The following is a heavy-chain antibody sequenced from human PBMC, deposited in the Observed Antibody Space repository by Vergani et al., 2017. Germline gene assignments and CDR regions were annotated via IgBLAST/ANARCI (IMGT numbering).Heavy chain of an antibody. Sequence: VQLVESGGGLVKPGGSLRLSCAASGFTVSSNYMSWVRQAPGKGLEWVSVIYSGGSTYYADSVKGRFTISRDNSKNTLYLQMNSLRAEDTAVYYCARDLGSSGWYDPWGYWGQGTLVTVSS. CDR2: IYSGGST. J-gene: IGHJ4*02. V-gene: IGHV3-66*02. CDR1: GFTVSSNY. CDR3: ARDLGSSGWYDPWGY. D-gene: IGHD6-19*01.